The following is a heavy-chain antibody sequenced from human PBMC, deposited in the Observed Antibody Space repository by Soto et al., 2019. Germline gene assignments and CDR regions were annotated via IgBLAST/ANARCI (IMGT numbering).Heavy chain of an antibody. CDR2: IRSKAYGGTT. V-gene: IGHV3-49*03. Sequence: GGSLRLSCTASGFTFGDYAMSWFRQAPGKGLEWVGFIRSKAYGGTTEYAASVKGRSTISRDDSKSIAYLQMNSLKTEDTAVYYCTRVVTMVRGVHWFDPWGQGTLVTVSS. J-gene: IGHJ5*02. CDR3: TRVVTMVRGVHWFDP. D-gene: IGHD3-10*01. CDR1: GFTFGDYA.